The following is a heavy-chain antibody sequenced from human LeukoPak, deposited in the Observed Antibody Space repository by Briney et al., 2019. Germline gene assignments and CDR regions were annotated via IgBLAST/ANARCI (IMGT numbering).Heavy chain of an antibody. V-gene: IGHV3-30*18. J-gene: IGHJ4*02. Sequence: PGGSLRLSCAASGFTFSSCGMHWVRQAPGKGLEWVAVISYDGSNKYYADSVKGRFTISRDNSKNTLYLQMNSLRAEDTAVYYCAKDRRKSVAGPTLFDYWGQGTLVTVSS. CDR2: ISYDGSNK. CDR1: GFTFSSCG. D-gene: IGHD6-19*01. CDR3: AKDRRKSVAGPTLFDY.